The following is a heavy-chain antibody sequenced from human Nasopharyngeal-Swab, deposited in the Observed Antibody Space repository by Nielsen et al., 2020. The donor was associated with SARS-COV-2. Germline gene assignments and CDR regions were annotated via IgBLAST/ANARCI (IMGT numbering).Heavy chain of an antibody. CDR1: GFTFSMYW. D-gene: IGHD1-26*01. V-gene: IGHV3-7*01. CDR3: AGDSRIVGATGSNDY. CDR2: IKQDGSDK. Sequence: GGSLRLSCAASGFTFSMYWMSWVRQAPGKGLEWVANIKQDGSDKHYVDSVKGRFTISRDNAQNSLYLEMNSLRAEDTALYYCAGDSRIVGATGSNDYWGQGTLVTVSS. J-gene: IGHJ4*02.